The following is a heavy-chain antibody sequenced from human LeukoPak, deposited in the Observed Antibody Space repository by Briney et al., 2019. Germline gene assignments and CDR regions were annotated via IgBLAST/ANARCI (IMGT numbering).Heavy chain of an antibody. D-gene: IGHD2-21*01. CDR2: ISSSGTTM. Sequence: GGSLRLSCAASGFTSSDYEMNWVRQAPGKGLEWVSYISSSGTTMKYEDSVKGRFTISRDNAKNSFFLQMNSLRAEDTAVYYCCGASFDYWGQGTLVTVSS. V-gene: IGHV3-48*03. CDR1: GFTSSDYE. CDR3: CGASFDY. J-gene: IGHJ4*02.